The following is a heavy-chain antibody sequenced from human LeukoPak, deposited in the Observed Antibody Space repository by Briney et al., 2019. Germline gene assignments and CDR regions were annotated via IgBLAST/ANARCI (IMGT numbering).Heavy chain of an antibody. CDR2: ISSSGGST. CDR3: ARGRAYEAKLET. CDR1: GFTFSSYG. D-gene: IGHD5-12*01. J-gene: IGHJ5*02. Sequence: GGTLRLSCAASGFTFSSYGMSWVRQAPGKGLEWVSAISSSGGSTYYADSVKGRFTISRDNSKNTLYLQMNSLRAEDTAVYYCARGRAYEAKLETWGQGTLVTVSS. V-gene: IGHV3-23*01.